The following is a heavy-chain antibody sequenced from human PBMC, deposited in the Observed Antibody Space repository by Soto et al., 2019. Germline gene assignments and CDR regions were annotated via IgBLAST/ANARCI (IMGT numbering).Heavy chain of an antibody. V-gene: IGHV3-23*01. CDR1: GFTFSRYA. Sequence: EVQLLQSGGGLVQPGGSLRLSCSASGFTFSRYAMAWVRQAPGKGLEWVSTISDSGSNTHYADSVKGRFSISRDNSKNTLSLVMTALRGDDTAVYYCANDVGEVMFQYWGQGTLVTVSS. CDR3: ANDVGEVMFQY. D-gene: IGHD1-26*01. CDR2: ISDSGSNT. J-gene: IGHJ4*02.